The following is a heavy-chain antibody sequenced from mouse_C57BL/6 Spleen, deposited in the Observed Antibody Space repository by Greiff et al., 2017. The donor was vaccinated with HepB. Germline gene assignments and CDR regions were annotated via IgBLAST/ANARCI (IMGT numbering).Heavy chain of an antibody. CDR3: AREATGKAY. CDR1: GYTFTSYW. CDR2: IDPSDSYT. D-gene: IGHD4-1*02. Sequence: QVQLQQPGAELVMPGASVKLSCKASGYTFTSYWMHWVKQRPGQGLEWIGKIDPSDSYTNYNQKFKGKSTLTVDKSSSTAYMQLSSLTSEDSAVYYCAREATGKAYWGQGTLVTVSA. J-gene: IGHJ3*01. V-gene: IGHV1-69*01.